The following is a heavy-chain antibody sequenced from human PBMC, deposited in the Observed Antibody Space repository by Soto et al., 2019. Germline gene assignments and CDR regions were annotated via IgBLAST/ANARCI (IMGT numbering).Heavy chain of an antibody. CDR1: GGSISSSNW. J-gene: IGHJ4*02. D-gene: IGHD2-15*01. CDR2: IYHSGST. Sequence: SETLSLTCAVSGGSISSSNWWSWVRQPPGKGLEWIGEIYHSGSTNYNPSLKGRVTISVDKSKNQFSLKLSSVTAADTAVYYCARALAANNYFDYWGQGTLVTVSS. CDR3: ARALAANNYFDY. V-gene: IGHV4-4*02.